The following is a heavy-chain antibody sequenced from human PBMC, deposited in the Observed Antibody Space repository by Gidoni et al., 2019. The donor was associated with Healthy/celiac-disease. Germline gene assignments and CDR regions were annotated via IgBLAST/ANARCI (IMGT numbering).Heavy chain of an antibody. CDR3: ASLEIDGYNPIVFDY. V-gene: IGHV3-30-3*01. Sequence: QVQLVESGGGVVQPGRSLRLSCAASGFTFSRYAMHWVRQAPGKGLEWVAVISYDGSNKYYADSVKGRFTISRDNSKNTLYLQMNSLRAEDTAVYYCASLEIDGYNPIVFDYWGQGTLVTVSS. D-gene: IGHD5-12*01. CDR2: ISYDGSNK. CDR1: GFTFSRYA. J-gene: IGHJ4*02.